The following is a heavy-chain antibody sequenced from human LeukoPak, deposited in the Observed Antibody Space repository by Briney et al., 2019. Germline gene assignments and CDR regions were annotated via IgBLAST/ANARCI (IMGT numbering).Heavy chain of an antibody. D-gene: IGHD3-22*01. CDR3: ARNGGSMIAVVIKHYYYYGMDV. Sequence: PGGSLRLSCAASGFTFSSYEMNWVRQAPGKGLEWVSYISSSGSTIYYADSVKGRFTISRDNAKNSLYLQMNSLRAEDTAVYYCARNGGSMIAVVIKHYYYYGMDVWGQGTTVTVSS. J-gene: IGHJ6*02. V-gene: IGHV3-48*03. CDR1: GFTFSSYE. CDR2: ISSSGSTI.